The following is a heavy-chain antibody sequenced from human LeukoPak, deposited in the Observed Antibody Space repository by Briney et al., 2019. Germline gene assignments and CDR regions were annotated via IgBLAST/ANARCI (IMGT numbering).Heavy chain of an antibody. CDR3: AARWGYSSGDY. V-gene: IGHV3-23*01. D-gene: IGHD3-22*01. Sequence: GGSLRLSCAASGFTFSSYAMSWVRQAPGKGLEWGSAISGSGGSTYYADSVKGRFTISRDNSKNTLYLQMNSLRAEDTAVYYCAARWGYSSGDYWGQGTLVTVSS. CDR1: GFTFSSYA. J-gene: IGHJ4*02. CDR2: ISGSGGST.